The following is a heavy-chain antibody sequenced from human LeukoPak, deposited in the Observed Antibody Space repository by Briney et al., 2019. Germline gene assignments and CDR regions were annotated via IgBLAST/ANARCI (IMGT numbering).Heavy chain of an antibody. CDR2: IIPIFGTA. J-gene: IGHJ4*02. D-gene: IGHD5-18*01. V-gene: IGHV1-69*13. CDR1: GGTFSSYA. CDR3: ARAGYSYGYLGYFDY. Sequence: GASVKVSCKASGGTFSSYAISWVRQAPGQGLEWMGGIIPIFGTANYAQKFQGRVTITADESTSTAYMELSSLRSEDTAVYYCARAGYSYGYLGYFDYWGQGTLVTVSS.